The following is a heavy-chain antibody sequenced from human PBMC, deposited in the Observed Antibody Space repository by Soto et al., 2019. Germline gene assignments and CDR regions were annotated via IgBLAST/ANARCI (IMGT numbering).Heavy chain of an antibody. CDR3: VYFYDSSGWRRDAFDI. D-gene: IGHD3-22*01. CDR1: GYTFTSYG. V-gene: IGHV1-18*01. CDR2: ISAYNGNT. Sequence: QVQLVQSGAEVKKPGASVKVSCKASGYTFTSYGISWVRQAPGQGLEWMGWISAYNGNTNYAQKLQGRVTMTTDKSTSKAYMELRSLRSDDTAVYYCVYFYDSSGWRRDAFDIWGQGTMVTGSS. J-gene: IGHJ3*02.